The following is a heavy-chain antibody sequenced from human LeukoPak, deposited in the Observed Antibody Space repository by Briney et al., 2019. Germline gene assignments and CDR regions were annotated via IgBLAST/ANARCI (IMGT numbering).Heavy chain of an antibody. D-gene: IGHD2-21*01. CDR3: AQDSYSQVSYYYYYGMDV. V-gene: IGHV3-30*18. J-gene: IGHJ6*02. CDR2: ISYDGSNE. CDR1: GFTLSTYA. Sequence: PGRSLRLSCAASGFTLSTYAMHWVRQAPGKGLGWVAVISYDGSNEYYGDSVKGRFTISRDNSKNTLYLQMNSLRAEDTAVYFCAQDSYSQVSYYYYYGMDVWGQGTTVTVSS.